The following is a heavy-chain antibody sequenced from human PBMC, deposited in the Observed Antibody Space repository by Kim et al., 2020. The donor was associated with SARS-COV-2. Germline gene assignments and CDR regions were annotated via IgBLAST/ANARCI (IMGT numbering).Heavy chain of an antibody. CDR1: GFTFSSYS. J-gene: IGHJ5*02. CDR2: ISSSSSYI. D-gene: IGHD4-17*01. CDR3: ARDWGYGDYNWFDP. Sequence: GGSLRLSCAASGFTFSSYSMNWVRQAPGKGLEWVSSISSSSSYIYYADSVKGRFTISRDNAKNSLYLQMNSLRAEDTAVYYCARDWGYGDYNWFDPWGQGTLVTVSS. V-gene: IGHV3-21*01.